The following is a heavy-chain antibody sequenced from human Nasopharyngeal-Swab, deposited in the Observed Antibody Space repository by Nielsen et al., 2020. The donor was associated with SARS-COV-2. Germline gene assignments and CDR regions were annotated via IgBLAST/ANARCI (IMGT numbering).Heavy chain of an antibody. Sequence: GGNLRLSWAASGFTFSSYGMHWVRQAPGTGLEWVAVISYDGSNKYYAGSVKGRFTISRDNSKNTLYLQMNSLRAEDTAVYYCAKPQYDSSGYYYEGYFDYWGQGTLGTVSS. CDR3: AKPQYDSSGYYYEGYFDY. J-gene: IGHJ4*02. D-gene: IGHD3-22*01. V-gene: IGHV3-30*18. CDR1: GFTFSSYG. CDR2: ISYDGSNK.